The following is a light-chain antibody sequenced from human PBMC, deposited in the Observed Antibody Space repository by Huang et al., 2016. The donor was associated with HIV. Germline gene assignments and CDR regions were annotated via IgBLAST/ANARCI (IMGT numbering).Light chain of an antibody. CDR1: QSINIY. CDR2: DAS. J-gene: IGKJ5*01. V-gene: IGKV3-11*01. Sequence: EIVLTQSPGTLYLSPGERATLSCRARQSINIYLAWYQQKPGQAPRLLIYDASLRDTGIPARFSGSGSGTDFTLTISSLKPADFAIYYCQHRSSWPPQITFGQGTRLEIK. CDR3: QHRSSWPPQIT.